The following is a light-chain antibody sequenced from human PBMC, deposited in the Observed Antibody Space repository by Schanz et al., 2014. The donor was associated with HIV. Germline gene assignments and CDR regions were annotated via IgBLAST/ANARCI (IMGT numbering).Light chain of an antibody. CDR2: GQN. V-gene: IGLV1-44*01. Sequence: QSVLTQPPSASGTPGQGVTISCSGSNSNIGSYYVNWYQQFPGTAPRLLVYGQNERPSGVPDRFTGSQSGTSASLAISGLQFDDETLYYCAAWDYTLNGPLFGGWTKLTVL. CDR3: AAWDYTLNGPL. J-gene: IGLJ2*01. CDR1: NSNIGSYY.